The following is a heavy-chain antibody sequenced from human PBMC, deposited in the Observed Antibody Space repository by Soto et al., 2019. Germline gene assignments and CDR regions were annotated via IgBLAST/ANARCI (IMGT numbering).Heavy chain of an antibody. Sequence: EVPLVESGGALVQPGGSLRLSCAASGFSFSSYWIHWVRQAPGKGLVWVSRINTDGTSISYADSVKGRFTISRDNAKDTLYLQMHSLGVDDTAVYYCARAGSFRFDYWGLGTLVTVSS. CDR3: ARAGSFRFDY. V-gene: IGHV3-74*01. CDR2: INTDGTSI. D-gene: IGHD3-10*01. CDR1: GFSFSSYW. J-gene: IGHJ4*02.